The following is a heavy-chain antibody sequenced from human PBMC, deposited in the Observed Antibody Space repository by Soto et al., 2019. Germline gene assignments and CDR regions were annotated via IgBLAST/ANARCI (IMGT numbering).Heavy chain of an antibody. CDR2: ISYDGSNK. CDR3: ARDPGGVVPAAPILGWFDP. V-gene: IGHV3-30*03. D-gene: IGHD2-2*01. J-gene: IGHJ5*02. Sequence: QVQLVESGGGVVQPGRSLRLSCAASGFTFSSFGMHWVRQAPGKGLEWVAVISYDGSNKYYADSVKGRFTISRDSSKNTLYLQMNSLRAEDTAVYYCARDPGGVVPAAPILGWFDPWGQGTLVTVSS. CDR1: GFTFSSFG.